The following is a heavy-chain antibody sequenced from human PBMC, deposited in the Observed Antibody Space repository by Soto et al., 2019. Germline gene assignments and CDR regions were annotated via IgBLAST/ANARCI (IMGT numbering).Heavy chain of an antibody. J-gene: IGHJ4*02. D-gene: IGHD3-9*01. CDR1: GGSISSYY. Sequence: SETLSLTCTVSGGSISSYYRSWIRQPPGKGLEWIGYIYYSGSTNYNPSLKSRVTISVDTSKNQFSLKLSSVTAADTAVYYCARETYYDILTGYPYFDYWGQGTLVTVSS. CDR3: ARETYYDILTGYPYFDY. V-gene: IGHV4-59*01. CDR2: IYYSGST.